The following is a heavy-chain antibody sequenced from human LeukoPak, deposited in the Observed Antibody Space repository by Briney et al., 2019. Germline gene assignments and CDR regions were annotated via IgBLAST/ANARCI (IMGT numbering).Heavy chain of an antibody. D-gene: IGHD2-15*01. J-gene: IGHJ4*02. CDR2: INWNGGRT. Sequence: GGSLRLSCAASGFMFDDYGMSWVRQAPGKGLEWVSGINWNGGRTGYADSVKGRFTISRDNAKNSLYLQMNSLRAEDTALYYCARGYCSGGRCYPSPGGFWGQGTLVTVPS. CDR3: ARGYCSGGRCYPSPGGF. V-gene: IGHV3-20*04. CDR1: GFMFDDYG.